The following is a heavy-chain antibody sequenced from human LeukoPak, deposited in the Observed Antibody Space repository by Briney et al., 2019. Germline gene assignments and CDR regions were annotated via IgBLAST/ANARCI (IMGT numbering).Heavy chain of an antibody. V-gene: IGHV4-59*03. CDR1: RASISIYS. CDR2: IYYSGSP. Sequence: SETLSLTCTVSRASISIYSWSWLRQPPGQGLKWLGHIYYSGSPNYNPSLKNRVTMSVDTSRNQFSLRVNSVTAADTAVYYCAKSNRYCDTASCYEAFDIWGQGTMVTVSS. CDR3: AKSNRYCDTASCYEAFDI. J-gene: IGHJ3*02. D-gene: IGHD2-2*01.